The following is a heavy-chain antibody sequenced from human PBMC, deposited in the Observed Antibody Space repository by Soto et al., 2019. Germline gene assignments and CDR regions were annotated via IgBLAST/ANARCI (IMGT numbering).Heavy chain of an antibody. CDR1: GFTFSSYA. CDR2: ISGSGGST. V-gene: IGHV3-23*01. CDR3: ATSGIAVAGPIYMDV. D-gene: IGHD6-19*01. J-gene: IGHJ6*03. Sequence: PGGSLRLSCAASGFTFSSYAMSWVRQAPGKGLEWVSAISGSGGSTYYADSVKGRFTISRDNSKNTLYLQMNSLRAEDTAVYYCATSGIAVAGPIYMDVWGKGTTVTVSS.